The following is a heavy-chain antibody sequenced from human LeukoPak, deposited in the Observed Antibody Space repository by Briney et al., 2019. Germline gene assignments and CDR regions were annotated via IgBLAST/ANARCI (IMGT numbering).Heavy chain of an antibody. D-gene: IGHD3-10*01. CDR3: ARRYYYGSGSYYPNPYYFDY. V-gene: IGHV5-51*01. CDR1: GYSFTSYW. CDR2: IYPGDSDT. J-gene: IGHJ4*02. Sequence: PWESLKISCKGSGYSFTSYWIGWVRQMPGKGLEWMGIIYPGDSDTRYSPSFQGQVTISADKCISTAYLQWSSLKASDTAMYYCARRYYYGSGSYYPNPYYFDYWGQGTLVTVSS.